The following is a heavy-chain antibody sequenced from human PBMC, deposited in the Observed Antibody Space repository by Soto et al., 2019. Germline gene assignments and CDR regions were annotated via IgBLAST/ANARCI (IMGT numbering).Heavy chain of an antibody. CDR3: ARRYGSAFDF. D-gene: IGHD3-10*01. J-gene: IGHJ3*01. CDR2: IYYSGST. CDR1: GGSISSYY. Sequence: SETLSLTCTVSGGSISSYYWSWIRQPPGKGLEWIGYIYYSGSTNYSPSLKSRVTISVDTSKNQFSLKLSSVTAADTAVYYCARRYGSAFDFWGQGTMVTVSS. V-gene: IGHV4-59*12.